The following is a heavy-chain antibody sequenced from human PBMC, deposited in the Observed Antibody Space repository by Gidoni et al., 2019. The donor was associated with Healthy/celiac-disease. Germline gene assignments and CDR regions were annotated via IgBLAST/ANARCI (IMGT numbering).Heavy chain of an antibody. CDR2: ISYDGSNK. V-gene: IGHV3-30*18. CDR1: GFTFSSYG. Sequence: QVQLVASGGGVVQPVRSLRLSCEASGFTFSSYGMHWVRQAPGKVLEWVAVISYDGSNKYYADSVKGRFTISRDNSKNTLYLQMNSLRAEDTAVYYCAKDRGVEMATYFDYWGQGTLVTVSS. D-gene: IGHD5-12*01. CDR3: AKDRGVEMATYFDY. J-gene: IGHJ4*02.